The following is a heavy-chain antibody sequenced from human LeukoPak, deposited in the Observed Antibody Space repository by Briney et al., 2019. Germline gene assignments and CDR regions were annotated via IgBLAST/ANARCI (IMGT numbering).Heavy chain of an antibody. CDR2: MNPNSGGT. CDR1: GYTFTDYY. V-gene: IGHV1-2*02. Sequence: ASVKVSCKASGYTFTDYYIHWVRQAPGQGLEWMAWMNPNSGGTSYAQKFQGRVTMTRDTSISTAYLQWSSLKASDTAMYYCARTFRGRIHLWLPDYWGQGTLVTVSS. CDR3: ARTFRGRIHLWLPDY. J-gene: IGHJ4*02. D-gene: IGHD5-18*01.